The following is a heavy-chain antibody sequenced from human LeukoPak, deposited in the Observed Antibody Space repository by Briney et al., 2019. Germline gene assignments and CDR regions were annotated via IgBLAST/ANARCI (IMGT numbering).Heavy chain of an antibody. CDR3: ARVARGNVDI. V-gene: IGHV4-31*11. CDR2: IYYSGST. J-gene: IGHJ3*02. D-gene: IGHD5-12*01. Sequence: PSETLSLTCAVSGGSISSGGYSWSWFRQPPGKGLEWIGYIYYSGSTYYNPSPKSRVTISVDTSKNQFSLKLSSVTAADTAVYYCARVARGNVDIWGQGTMVTVSS. CDR1: GGSISSGGYS.